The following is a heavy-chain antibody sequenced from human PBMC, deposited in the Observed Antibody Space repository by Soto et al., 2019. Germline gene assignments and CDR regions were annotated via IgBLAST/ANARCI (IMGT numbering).Heavy chain of an antibody. CDR1: GFTFSDHY. Sequence: EVQLVESGGGLVQPGGSLRLSCAASGFTFSDHYIDLVRHAPGKGLEWVGRTRNKANSYTTEYAASVKGRFVISRDDSRNSLYLQLNSLNTEDTAVYCCGARIVGTTPFDYWGQGTLVTVSS. J-gene: IGHJ4*02. CDR2: TRNKANSYTT. CDR3: GARIVGTTPFDY. V-gene: IGHV3-72*01. D-gene: IGHD1-26*01.